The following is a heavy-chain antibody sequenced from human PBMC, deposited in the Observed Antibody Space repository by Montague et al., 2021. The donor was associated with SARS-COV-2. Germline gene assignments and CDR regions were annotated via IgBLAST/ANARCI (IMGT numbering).Heavy chain of an antibody. J-gene: IGHJ4*02. CDR3: ARVDSSGPGEY. D-gene: IGHD3-22*01. CDR2: ISDSGST. CDR1: GGSITSSAYF. Sequence: SETLSLTCTVSGGSITSSAYFWIWLRQSPGKGLEWVVYISDSGSTNYTPSLQSRVTISVYTARNQFSLKLLSVTAADTAFYYCARVDSSGPGEYWGQGILVSVSS. V-gene: IGHV4-61*08.